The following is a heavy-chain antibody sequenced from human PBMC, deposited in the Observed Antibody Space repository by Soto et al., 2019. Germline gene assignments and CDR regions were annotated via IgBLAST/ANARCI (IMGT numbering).Heavy chain of an antibody. D-gene: IGHD5-12*01. J-gene: IGHJ4*02. CDR1: GVSVKVSA. CDR3: AKRSGGFSEFDY. V-gene: IGHV3-23*01. CDR2: VDYTGSYT. Sequence: LRLGCAACGVSVKVSAMAGVRQPPGKGLEWVSSVDYTGSYTFYAASVKGRFTISRDNSKNMVYLELNSLRAEDTAVYYCAKRSGGFSEFDYWGQGTLVTVSS.